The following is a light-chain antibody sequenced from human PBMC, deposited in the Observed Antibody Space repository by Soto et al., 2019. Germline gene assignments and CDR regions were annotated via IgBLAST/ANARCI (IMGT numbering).Light chain of an antibody. CDR2: GAS. V-gene: IGKV3-15*01. CDR3: QPYNNWPLT. Sequence: ETVMTQSPATLSVSPGERATLSCRASQSVSTYLAWYQQKPGQAPRLLIYGASTRATGIPARFSGSGSGTEFTLTISGLQSEDFAIYYCQPYNNWPLTFGGGTKVDIK. CDR1: QSVSTY. J-gene: IGKJ4*01.